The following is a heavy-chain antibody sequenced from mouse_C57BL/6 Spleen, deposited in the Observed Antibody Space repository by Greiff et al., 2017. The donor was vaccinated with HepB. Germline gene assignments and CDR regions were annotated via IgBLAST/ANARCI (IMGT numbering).Heavy chain of an antibody. V-gene: IGHV1-54*01. Sequence: QVQLQQSGAELVRPGTLVKVSCKASGYAFTNYLIEWVKQRPGQGLEWIGVINPGSGGTNYNEKFKGKATLTADKSSSTAYMQLSSLTSEDSAVYFCARENYVNYYAMDYWGQGTSVTVSS. D-gene: IGHD1-1*01. CDR1: GYAFTNYL. CDR3: ARENYVNYYAMDY. CDR2: INPGSGGT. J-gene: IGHJ4*01.